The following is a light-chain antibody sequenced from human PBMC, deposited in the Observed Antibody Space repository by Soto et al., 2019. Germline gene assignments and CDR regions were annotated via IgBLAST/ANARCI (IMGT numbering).Light chain of an antibody. CDR2: AAS. V-gene: IGKV1-8*01. J-gene: IGKJ2*02. CDR1: QGISSY. CDR3: QQYYSYPST. Sequence: AIRMTQSPSSLSASTGDRVTTTCRASQGISSYLAWYQQKPGKAPKLLIYAASTLQSGVPSRFSGSGSGTDFTLTISCLQSEDFATYYCQQYYSYPSTFGQGTKLEIK.